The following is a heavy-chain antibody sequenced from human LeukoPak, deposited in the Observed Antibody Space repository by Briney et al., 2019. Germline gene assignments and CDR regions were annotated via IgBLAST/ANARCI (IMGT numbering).Heavy chain of an antibody. V-gene: IGHV3-30*03. D-gene: IGHD3-9*01. J-gene: IGHJ5*02. CDR3: ARANYDILTGYFVANWFDP. CDR1: GFTFSSYG. Sequence: GGSLRLSCAASGFTFSSYGMHWVRQAPGKGLEWVAVISYDGSNKYYADSVKGRFTISRDNSKNTLYLQMNSLRAEDTAVYYCARANYDILTGYFVANWFDPWGQGTLVTVSS. CDR2: ISYDGSNK.